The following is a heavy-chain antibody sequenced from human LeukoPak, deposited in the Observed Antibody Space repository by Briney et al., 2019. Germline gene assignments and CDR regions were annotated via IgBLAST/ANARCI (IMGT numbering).Heavy chain of an antibody. J-gene: IGHJ5*02. V-gene: IGHV1-69*04. D-gene: IGHD3-22*01. CDR2: IIPILGIA. CDR3: AREYYYDSSGYGRPGWFDP. CDR1: GGTFSSYA. Sequence: GASVKVSCKASGGTFSSYAISWVRQAPGQGREWMGRIIPILGIANYAQKFQGRVTITADKSTSTAYMELSSLRYEDTAVYYCAREYYYDSSGYGRPGWFDPWGQGTLVTVSS.